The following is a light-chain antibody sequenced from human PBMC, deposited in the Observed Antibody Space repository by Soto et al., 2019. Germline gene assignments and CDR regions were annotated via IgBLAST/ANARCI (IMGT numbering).Light chain of an antibody. CDR1: QSIARTY. CDR2: DIS. J-gene: IGKJ5*01. V-gene: IGKV3-20*01. Sequence: EVVLTQSPGTLSLSPGERATLSCRASQSIARTYLAWYQQKPGQAPRLLIYDISTRATGIPDRFSASGSGXXXXLXISGLETEDFAVYYCQQYGYSPITFGQGTRLEIK. CDR3: QQYGYSPIT.